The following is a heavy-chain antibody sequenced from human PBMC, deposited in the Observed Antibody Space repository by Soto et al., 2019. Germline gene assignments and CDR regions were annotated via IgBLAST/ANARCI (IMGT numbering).Heavy chain of an antibody. CDR2: ISAYNGNT. D-gene: IGHD2-2*02. V-gene: IGHV1-18*01. CDR1: GYTFTSYG. J-gene: IGHJ6*02. CDR3: ASGLPAAIHPYYYYYYGMDV. Sequence: GASVKVSCKASGYTFTSYGISWVRQAPGQGLEWMGWISAYNGNTNYAQKLQGRVTMTTDTSTSTAYMELRSLRSDDTAVYYCASGLPAAIHPYYYYYYGMDVWGQGTTVTVSS.